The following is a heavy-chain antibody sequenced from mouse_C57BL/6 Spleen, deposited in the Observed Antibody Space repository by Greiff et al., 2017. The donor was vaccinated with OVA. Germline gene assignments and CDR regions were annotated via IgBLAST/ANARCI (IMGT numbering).Heavy chain of an antibody. Sequence: EVKLMESGAELVKPGASVKLSCTASGFNIKDYYMHWVKQRTEQGLEWIGRIDPEDGETKYAPKFQGKATITADTSSNTAYLQLSSLTSEDTAVYYCARSDYYGSSYWYFDVWGTGTTVTVSS. CDR3: ARSDYYGSSYWYFDV. V-gene: IGHV14-2*01. CDR2: IDPEDGET. D-gene: IGHD1-1*01. J-gene: IGHJ1*03. CDR1: GFNIKDYY.